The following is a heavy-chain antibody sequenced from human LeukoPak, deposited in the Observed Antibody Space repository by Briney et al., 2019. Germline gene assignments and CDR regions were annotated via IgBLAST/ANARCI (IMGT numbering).Heavy chain of an antibody. CDR1: GVTFSSYS. CDR2: ISSSSSYI. Sequence: GGSLRLSCAASGVTFSSYSMNWVRQAPGKGLEWVSSISSSSSYIYYADSVKGRFTISRDNAKNSLYLQMNSLRAEDTALYYCAKGKSGSSGWSLDYWGQGTLVTVSS. V-gene: IGHV3-21*04. J-gene: IGHJ4*02. D-gene: IGHD6-19*01. CDR3: AKGKSGSSGWSLDY.